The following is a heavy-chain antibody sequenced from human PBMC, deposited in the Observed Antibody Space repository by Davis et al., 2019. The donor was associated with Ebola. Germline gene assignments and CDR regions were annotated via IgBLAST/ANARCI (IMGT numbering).Heavy chain of an antibody. V-gene: IGHV3-53*04. J-gene: IGHJ2*01. CDR3: ARVDSSSWAPTLWYFEL. CDR2: IYSGGST. D-gene: IGHD6-13*01. Sequence: GESLKISCAASGFTVSSNYMSWVRQAPGKGLEWVSVIYSGGSTYYADSVKGRFTISRHNSKKTLYLQMNSLRAEDTAVYYCARVDSSSWAPTLWYFELWGRGTLVTVSS. CDR1: GFTVSSNY.